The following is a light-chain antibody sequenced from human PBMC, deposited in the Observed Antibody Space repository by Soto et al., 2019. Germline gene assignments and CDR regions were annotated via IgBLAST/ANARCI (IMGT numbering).Light chain of an antibody. CDR3: QQCRNWPLT. Sequence: EIVMTQSPATLSVSPGEGATLSCKASQNVYNNLAWYQQRPGQPPRLLIYDASTRATGISARFSGSGYGTEITLTISSLQSEDFAVYFCQQCRNWPLTFGGGTKVEIK. J-gene: IGKJ4*01. CDR1: QNVYNN. V-gene: IGKV3-15*01. CDR2: DAS.